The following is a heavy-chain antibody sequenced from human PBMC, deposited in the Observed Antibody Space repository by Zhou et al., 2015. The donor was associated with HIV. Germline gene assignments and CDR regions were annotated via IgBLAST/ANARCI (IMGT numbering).Heavy chain of an antibody. CDR3: TRGRWEVPDAY. Sequence: QVQLVQSGAEVKKPGSSVKVSCKASGGTFSGSDISWVRQAPGQGLEWMGSITPMFETKTYAEKFRARLTITVDQSTSAAYMQLSGLTSEDTAIYYCTRGRWEVPDAYWGQGTLVTVSP. J-gene: IGHJ4*02. CDR2: ITPMFETK. CDR1: GGTFSGSD. D-gene: IGHD1-26*01. V-gene: IGHV1-69*18.